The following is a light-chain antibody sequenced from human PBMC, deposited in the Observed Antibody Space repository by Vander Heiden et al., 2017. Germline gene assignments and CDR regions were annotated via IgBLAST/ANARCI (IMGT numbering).Light chain of an antibody. CDR3: QQLNSYPPT. Sequence: DIQLTQSPSFLSASVGDRVTSTCRASQGISSYLAWYQQKPGKAPKLLIYAASTLQSGVPSRFSGSGSGTEFTLTISSLQPEDFAAYYCQQLNSYPPTFGGGTKVEIK. V-gene: IGKV1-9*01. J-gene: IGKJ4*01. CDR2: AAS. CDR1: QGISSY.